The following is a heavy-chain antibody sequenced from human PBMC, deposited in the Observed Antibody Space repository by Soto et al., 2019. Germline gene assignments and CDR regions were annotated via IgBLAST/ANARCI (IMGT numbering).Heavy chain of an antibody. V-gene: IGHV1-69*13. J-gene: IGHJ6*02. D-gene: IGHD3-3*01. CDR3: ARDTRFWSGYPPSYYGMDV. CDR2: IIPIFGTA. Sequence: SVKVSCKASGGTFSSYAISWVRQAPGQGLEWMGGIIPIFGTANYAQKFQGRVTITADESTSTAYMELSSLRSEDTAVYYCARDTRFWSGYPPSYYGMDVWGQGTTVTVSS. CDR1: GGTFSSYA.